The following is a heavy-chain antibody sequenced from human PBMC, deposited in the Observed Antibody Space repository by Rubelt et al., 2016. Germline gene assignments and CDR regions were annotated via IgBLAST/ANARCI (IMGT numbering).Heavy chain of an antibody. CDR2: IIPIFGTA. Sequence: TFSSYAISWVRQAPGQGLEWMGGIIPIFGTANYAQKFQGRVTITADESTSTAYMELSSLRSEDTAVYYCARGNDDCTSTSCYYYAMDVWGQGTTVTVSS. CDR3: ARGNDDCTSTSCYYYAMDV. D-gene: IGHD2-2*01. V-gene: IGHV1-69*01. CDR1: TFSSYA. J-gene: IGHJ6*02.